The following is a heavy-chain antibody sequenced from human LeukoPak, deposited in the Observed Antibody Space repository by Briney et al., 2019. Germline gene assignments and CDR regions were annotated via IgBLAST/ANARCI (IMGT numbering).Heavy chain of an antibody. CDR1: GGSVSRGSYY. D-gene: IGHD2-15*01. CDR3: ARVVGKYCSGGSCYLRGEYFTH. CDR2: IYYSGST. V-gene: IGHV4-61*01. Sequence: PSETLSLNCTVSGGSVSRGSYYWSWIRQPPGKGLEWIGYIYYSGSTNYNPSLKSRVTISVDTSKNQFSLKLSSVTAADTAVYYCARVVGKYCSGGSCYLRGEYFTHWGQGTLVTVSS. J-gene: IGHJ1*01.